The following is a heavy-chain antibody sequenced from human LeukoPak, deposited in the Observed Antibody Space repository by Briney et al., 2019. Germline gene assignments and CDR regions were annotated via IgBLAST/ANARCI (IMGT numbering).Heavy chain of an antibody. J-gene: IGHJ4*02. Sequence: GESLKISCKGSGYSFTTYWIGWVRQMPGKGLEWMGIIHPYDSDTRYSPSFQGQVTISADKSTSTAYLQWTSLKASDTAIYYCARGWYYFDYWGQGTLVTVSS. CDR2: IHPYDSDT. CDR1: GYSFTTYW. D-gene: IGHD6-19*01. V-gene: IGHV5-51*01. CDR3: ARGWYYFDY.